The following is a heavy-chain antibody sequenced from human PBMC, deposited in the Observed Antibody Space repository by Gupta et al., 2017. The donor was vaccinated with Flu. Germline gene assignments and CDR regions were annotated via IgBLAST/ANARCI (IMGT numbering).Heavy chain of an antibody. Sequence: EVQLVESGGGLVQPGGSLRLSCAASGVTFSSYWMNWVRQAPGKGLEWVANIKEDGSEKYYVDSVKGRFTISRDNAKNSLYLQMSSLRAEDTAVYYCAREWFDYWGQGTLVTVSS. V-gene: IGHV3-7*01. CDR1: GVTFSSYW. J-gene: IGHJ4*02. CDR3: AREWFDY. CDR2: IKEDGSEK.